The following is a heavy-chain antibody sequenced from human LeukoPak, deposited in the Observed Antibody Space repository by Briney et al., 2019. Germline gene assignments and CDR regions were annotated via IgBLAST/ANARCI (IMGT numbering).Heavy chain of an antibody. CDR3: ARMSNYYYYYMDV. CDR2: IYHSGST. V-gene: IGHV4-38-2*02. Sequence: SETLSLTCTVSGYSISSGYYWGWIRQPPGKGLEWIGSIYHSGSTYYNPSLKSRVTISVDTSKNQFSLKLSSVTAADTAVYYCARMSNYYYYYMDVWGKGTTATVSS. J-gene: IGHJ6*03. CDR1: GYSISSGYY.